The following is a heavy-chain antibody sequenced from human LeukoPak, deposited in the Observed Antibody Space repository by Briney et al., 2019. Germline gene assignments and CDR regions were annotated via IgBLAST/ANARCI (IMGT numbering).Heavy chain of an antibody. Sequence: SVKVSCKASGGTFSSYAISWVRQAPGQGLECMGRIIPIFGTANYAQKFKGRVTITTDESTSTAYMELSSLRSEDTAAYYCARGDDIAAAGLFDYWGQGTLVTVSS. CDR2: IIPIFGTA. CDR3: ARGDDIAAAGLFDY. D-gene: IGHD6-13*01. CDR1: GGTFSSYA. J-gene: IGHJ4*02. V-gene: IGHV1-69*05.